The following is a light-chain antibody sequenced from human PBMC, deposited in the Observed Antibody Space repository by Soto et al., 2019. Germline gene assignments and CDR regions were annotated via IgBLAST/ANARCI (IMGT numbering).Light chain of an antibody. CDR1: SSNVGGYNY. V-gene: IGLV2-14*01. J-gene: IGLJ1*01. CDR2: EVS. Sequence: QSALTQPASVSGSPGQSITISCTGTSSNVGGYNYVSWYQQQPGKPPKLIIHEVSYRPSGVSNRFSGSKSTNTATLTISGLQDEDEADYYCDSYTSSRAYVFGIGTKLTVL. CDR3: DSYTSSRAYV.